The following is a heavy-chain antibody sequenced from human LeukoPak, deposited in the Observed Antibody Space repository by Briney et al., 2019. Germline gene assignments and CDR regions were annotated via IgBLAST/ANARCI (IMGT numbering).Heavy chain of an antibody. CDR2: IYYSGST. D-gene: IGHD3-3*01. V-gene: IGHV4-59*01. Sequence: SETLSLTCTVSGGSISSYYWSWIRQPPGKGLEWIGYIYYSGSTNYNPSLKSRVTISVDTSKNQLSLKLTSVTAADTAVYYCASQDYTENYFDYWGQGTLVTVSS. CDR3: ASQDYTENYFDY. J-gene: IGHJ4*02. CDR1: GGSISSYY.